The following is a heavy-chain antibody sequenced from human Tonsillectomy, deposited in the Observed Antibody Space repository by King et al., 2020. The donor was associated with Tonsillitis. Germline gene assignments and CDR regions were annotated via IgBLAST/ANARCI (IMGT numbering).Heavy chain of an antibody. D-gene: IGHD6-19*01. CDR2: IKQEGSKK. CDR3: AREEAVAGTWSFDY. V-gene: IGHV3-7*01. J-gene: IGHJ4*02. Sequence: VQLVESGGGLVQPGGSLRLSCAASGFTFSIYWMSWVRQAPGKGLEGVANIKQEGSKKYFVDSLKGRLTISRDNAKNPLYLQMNSLGAEDTAVYYCAREEAVAGTWSFDYWGQGTLVTVSS. CDR1: GFTFSIYW.